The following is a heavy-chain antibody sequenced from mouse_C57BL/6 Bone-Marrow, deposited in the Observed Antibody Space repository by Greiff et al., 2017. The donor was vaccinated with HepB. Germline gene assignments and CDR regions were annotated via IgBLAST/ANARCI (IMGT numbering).Heavy chain of an antibody. Sequence: EVQLQQSGAELVRPRASVKLSCTASGFNIKDDYMHWVKQRPEQGLEWIGWIDPENGDTEYASKFQGKATITADTSSNTAYLQLSSLTSEDTAVYYCTFYGNYPYFDYWGQGTTLTVSS. V-gene: IGHV14-4*01. CDR2: IDPENGDT. CDR1: GFNIKDDY. D-gene: IGHD2-1*01. J-gene: IGHJ2*01. CDR3: TFYGNYPYFDY.